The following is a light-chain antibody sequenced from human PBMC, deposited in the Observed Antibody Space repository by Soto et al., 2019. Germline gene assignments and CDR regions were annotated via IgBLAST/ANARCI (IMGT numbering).Light chain of an antibody. J-gene: IGLJ2*01. Sequence: QPVLTQSPSASASLGASVKLTCTLSSRHSSDAIAWHQQQPEKGPRFLMNLNSDGSHTKGDGIPDRFSGSSSGAERYLTISSLQSEDEADYYCQTWGTGIVIFGGGTKVTVL. CDR2: LNSDGSH. CDR3: QTWGTGIVI. CDR1: SRHSSDA. V-gene: IGLV4-69*01.